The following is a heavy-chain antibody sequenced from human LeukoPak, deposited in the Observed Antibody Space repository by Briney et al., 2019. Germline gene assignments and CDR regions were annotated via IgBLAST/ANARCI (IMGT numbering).Heavy chain of an antibody. J-gene: IGHJ5*02. Sequence: ASVKVSCKASGYMFTGYYMHWVRQAPGQGLEWMGWINPNTSVTNYAQKFQGRFTMTTDTSTSTAYMELRSLRSDDTAVYYCARDWYPDSSSPGGNWFDPWGQGTLVTVSS. CDR1: GYMFTGYY. V-gene: IGHV1-2*02. D-gene: IGHD6-13*01. CDR3: ARDWYPDSSSPGGNWFDP. CDR2: INPNTSVT.